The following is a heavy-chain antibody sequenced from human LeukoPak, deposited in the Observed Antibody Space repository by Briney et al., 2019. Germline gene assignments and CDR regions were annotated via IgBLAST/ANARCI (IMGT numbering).Heavy chain of an antibody. J-gene: IGHJ4*02. CDR1: GYTFNTYW. Sequence: GESPKISCQASGYTFNTYWIGWVRQMPGKGLEWMGIINPGDSDPRYSPSFQGRATISADRSISTAYLQWSSLKASDTAMYYCARHGVGSSWFGFDYWGRGSLVTVSS. CDR2: INPGDSDP. CDR3: ARHGVGSSWFGFDY. D-gene: IGHD6-13*01. V-gene: IGHV5-51*01.